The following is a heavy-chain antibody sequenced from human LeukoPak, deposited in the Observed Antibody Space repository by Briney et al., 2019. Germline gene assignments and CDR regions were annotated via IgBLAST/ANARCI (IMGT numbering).Heavy chain of an antibody. CDR1: GGSLSSGSYY. Sequence: SETLSLTCTVSGGSLSSGSYYWSWIRQPAGKGLEWIGRIYTSGSTNYNPSLKSRVTISVDTSKNQFSLKLSSVTAADTAVYYCARAVITMIVPSGDWFDPWGQGTPVTVSS. J-gene: IGHJ5*02. CDR2: IYTSGST. V-gene: IGHV4-61*02. CDR3: ARAVITMIVPSGDWFDP. D-gene: IGHD3-22*01.